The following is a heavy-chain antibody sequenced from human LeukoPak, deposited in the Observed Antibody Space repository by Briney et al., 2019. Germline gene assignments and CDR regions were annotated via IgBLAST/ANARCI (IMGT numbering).Heavy chain of an antibody. D-gene: IGHD1-1*01. CDR1: GFTFSSYG. J-gene: IGHJ4*02. V-gene: IGHV3-7*01. CDR3: GRYLRPTSGSI. CDR2: INEDGSDE. Sequence: PGGSLRLSCAASGFTFSSYGMHWVRQAPGKGLEWVASINEDGSDEYYVDSVKGRLTISRDNAKNSLYLQMNSLRAEDTAVYYCGRYLRPTSGSIWGQGTLVTVSS.